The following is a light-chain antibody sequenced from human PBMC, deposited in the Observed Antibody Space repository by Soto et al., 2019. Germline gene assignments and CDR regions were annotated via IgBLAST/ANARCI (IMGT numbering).Light chain of an antibody. CDR3: QQYGSSPLT. CDR2: GAS. CDR1: QSVSSSY. Sequence: ENVLTQSPGTLSLSPGERATLSCRASQSVSSSYLAWYQQKPGQAPRLLIYGASSRATGIPDRFTGSGSGTYFTHTISTLEPDDFAVYYCQQYGSSPLTFGGGTKVLIK. V-gene: IGKV3-20*01. J-gene: IGKJ4*01.